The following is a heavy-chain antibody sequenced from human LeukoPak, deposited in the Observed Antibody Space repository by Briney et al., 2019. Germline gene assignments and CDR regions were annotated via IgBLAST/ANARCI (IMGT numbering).Heavy chain of an antibody. D-gene: IGHD3-10*01. J-gene: IGHJ4*02. CDR3: ARVGYCGSGTFDY. Sequence: GGSLRLSCAASGFTFSSYSMNWVRQAPGKGLEWVSSISSSSSYIYYADSVKGRFTISRDNAKNSLYLQMNSLRAEDTAVYYCARVGYCGSGTFDYWGQGTLVTVSS. CDR2: ISSSSSYI. CDR1: GFTFSSYS. V-gene: IGHV3-21*01.